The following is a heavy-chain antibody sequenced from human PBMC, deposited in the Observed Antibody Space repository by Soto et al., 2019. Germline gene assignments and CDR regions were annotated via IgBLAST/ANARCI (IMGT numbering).Heavy chain of an antibody. CDR1: GFSLSTSGVG. CDR3: AHSQGHYRVTTFKNWFDP. Sequence: QITLKESGPTLVKPTQTLTLTCTFSGFSLSTSGVGVGWIRQPPGKALEWLALIDWDEDKRYSPSLKSRLTITKDTSKNQVVLTMINMDPVDTATYYCAHSQGHYRVTTFKNWFDPWGQGTLVTVSS. CDR2: IDWDEDK. D-gene: IGHD4-17*01. J-gene: IGHJ5*02. V-gene: IGHV2-5*02.